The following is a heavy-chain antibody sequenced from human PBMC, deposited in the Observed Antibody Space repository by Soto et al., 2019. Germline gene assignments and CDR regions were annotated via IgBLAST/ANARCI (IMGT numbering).Heavy chain of an antibody. J-gene: IGHJ4*02. D-gene: IGHD6-6*01. V-gene: IGHV4-39*01. CDR1: GDSISSSTYY. CDR2: IYHTGTT. CDR3: ARPYFSSSSMFDY. Sequence: SETLSLTCTVSGDSISSSTYYWGWIRQPPGKGLEWIGCIYHTGTTYYNPSLKSRVTISVDTSKNQFSLKLSSVTAADTAVYYCARPYFSSSSMFDYWGQLTLFTVSS.